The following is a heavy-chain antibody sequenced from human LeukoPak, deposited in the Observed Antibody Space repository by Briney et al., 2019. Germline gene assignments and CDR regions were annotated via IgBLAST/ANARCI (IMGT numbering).Heavy chain of an antibody. D-gene: IGHD3-3*01. J-gene: IGHJ6*03. CDR2: ISSNSSYI. CDR3: ARDHIPPRGDFWSGYYRSFYYYYMDV. V-gene: IGHV3-21*01. CDR1: GFTFSSYS. Sequence: PGGSLRLSCAASGFTFSSYSMNWVRQAPGKGLEWVSSISSNSSYIYYADSVKGRFTISRDNAKNSLYLQMNSLRAEDTAVYYCARDHIPPRGDFWSGYYRSFYYYYMDVWGKGTTVTVSS.